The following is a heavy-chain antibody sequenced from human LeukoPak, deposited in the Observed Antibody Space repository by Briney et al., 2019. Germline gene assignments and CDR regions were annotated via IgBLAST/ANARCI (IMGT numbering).Heavy chain of an antibody. D-gene: IGHD2-2*01. J-gene: IGHJ3*02. CDR3: ARDSVVPAAIDAFDI. CDR2: IYTSGST. CDR1: GGSISSYY. Sequence: SETLSLTCTVSGGSISSYYWSWIRQPAGKGLEWIGRIYTSGSTNYNPSLKSRVTMSVDTSKNQFSLKLSSVTGADTAVYYCARDSVVPAAIDAFDIWGQGTMVTVSS. V-gene: IGHV4-4*07.